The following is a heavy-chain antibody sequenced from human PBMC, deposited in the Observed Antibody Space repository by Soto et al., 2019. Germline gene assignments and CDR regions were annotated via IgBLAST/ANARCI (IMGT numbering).Heavy chain of an antibody. D-gene: IGHD3-22*01. J-gene: IGHJ4*02. CDR3: AREADFPSSGYVIDF. Sequence: VGSLRLSCAASGFTFSSYSMNWVRQAPGKGLEWVSSVISTGSYKYYADSVKGRFTISRDDAKDSLFLQMNSLRADDTAVYYCAREADFPSSGYVIDFWGQGTLVTVSS. CDR1: GFTFSSYS. V-gene: IGHV3-21*01. CDR2: VISTGSYK.